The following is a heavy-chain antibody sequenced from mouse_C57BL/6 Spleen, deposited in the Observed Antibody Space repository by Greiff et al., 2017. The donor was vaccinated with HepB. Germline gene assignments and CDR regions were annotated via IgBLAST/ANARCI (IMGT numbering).Heavy chain of an antibody. Sequence: QVQLQQSGAELVKPGASVKLSCKASGYTFTSYWMQWVKQRPGQGLEWIGEIDPSDSYTNYNQKCKGKATLTVDTSSSTAYMQLSSLTSEDSAVYYCATNTVVAASAMDYWGQGTSVTVSS. CDR2: IDPSDSYT. CDR3: ATNTVVAASAMDY. CDR1: GYTFTSYW. D-gene: IGHD1-1*01. J-gene: IGHJ4*01. V-gene: IGHV1-50*01.